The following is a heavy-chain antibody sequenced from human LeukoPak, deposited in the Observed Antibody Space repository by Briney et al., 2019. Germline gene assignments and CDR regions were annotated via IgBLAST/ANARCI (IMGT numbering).Heavy chain of an antibody. Sequence: PSETLSLTCTVSGGSISSSSYYWGWIRQPPGKGLEWIGSIYYSGSTYYNPSLKSRVTISVDRSKNQFSLKLSSVTAADTAVYYCARELQRSSHFDYWGQGTLVTVSS. CDR1: GGSISSSSYY. V-gene: IGHV4-39*07. J-gene: IGHJ4*02. CDR3: ARELQRSSHFDY. D-gene: IGHD1-1*01. CDR2: IYYSGST.